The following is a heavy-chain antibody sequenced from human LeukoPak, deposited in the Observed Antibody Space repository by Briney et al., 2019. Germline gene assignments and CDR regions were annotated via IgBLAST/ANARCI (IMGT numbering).Heavy chain of an antibody. Sequence: GGSLRLSCAASGFTFSDYYMSWIRQAPGKGLEWVSYISSSGSTIYYADSVKGRFTTSRDNAKNSLYLQMNSLRAEDTAVYYCARVGGYSSGWYPGESYYYYGMDVWGQGTTVIVSS. D-gene: IGHD6-19*01. CDR1: GFTFSDYY. CDR2: ISSSGSTI. J-gene: IGHJ6*02. V-gene: IGHV3-11*01. CDR3: ARVGGYSSGWYPGESYYYYGMDV.